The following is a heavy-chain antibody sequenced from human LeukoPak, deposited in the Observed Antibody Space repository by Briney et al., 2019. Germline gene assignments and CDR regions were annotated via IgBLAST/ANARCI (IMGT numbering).Heavy chain of an antibody. J-gene: IGHJ4*02. D-gene: IGHD2-2*01. CDR2: ISSDGGVT. CDR1: GFTFSSHA. V-gene: IGHV3-64*01. Sequence: GGSLRLSCAASGFTFSSHAMHWVRQAPGKGLEYVSAISSDGGVTYYANSVKGRFTISRDNSKNTVHLQMGSLRGEDMAVYYCARDPHCGSTSCLSYFDYWGRGTLVTVSS. CDR3: ARDPHCGSTSCLSYFDY.